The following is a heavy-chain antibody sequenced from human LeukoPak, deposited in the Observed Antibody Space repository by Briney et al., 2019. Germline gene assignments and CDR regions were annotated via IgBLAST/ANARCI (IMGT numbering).Heavy chain of an antibody. J-gene: IGHJ5*02. Sequence: ASVKVSCKASGYTFTSYDINWVRQATGQGLEWMGWMNPNSGNTGYAQKFQGRVTMTRNTSISTACMELSSLRSEDTAVYYCARGLVGWELPDWFDPWGQGTLVTVSS. CDR2: MNPNSGNT. CDR3: ARGLVGWELPDWFDP. D-gene: IGHD1-26*01. CDR1: GYTFTSYD. V-gene: IGHV1-8*01.